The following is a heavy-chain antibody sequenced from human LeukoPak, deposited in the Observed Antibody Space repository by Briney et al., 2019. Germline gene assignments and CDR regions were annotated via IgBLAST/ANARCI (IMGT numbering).Heavy chain of an antibody. CDR2: IYPGDSDT. CDR1: VFSFTNYW. V-gene: IGHV5-51*01. Sequence: GESLKISCKASVFSFTNYWIAWVRQKPGEGLEWMGNIYPGDSDTRYSPSFQGHVTISVDKSINTAYLQWSSLKASDTAMYYCARRDTSGYYQVFDQWGLGTQVIVSS. J-gene: IGHJ4*02. CDR3: ARRDTSGYYQVFDQ. D-gene: IGHD3-22*01.